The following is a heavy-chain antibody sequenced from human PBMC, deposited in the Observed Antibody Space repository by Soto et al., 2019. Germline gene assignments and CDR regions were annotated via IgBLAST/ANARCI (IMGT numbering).Heavy chain of an antibody. D-gene: IGHD4-4*01. J-gene: IGHJ6*02. CDR1: GFTFSSYA. V-gene: IGHV3-30-3*01. CDR3: ARDSGRGNPHYYYYGMDV. Sequence: GGSLRLSCAASGFTFSSYAMHWVRQAPGKGLEWVAVISYDGSNKYYADSVKGRFTISRDNSKNTLYLQMNSLRAEDTAVCYCARDSGRGNPHYYYYGMDVWGQGATVTVSS. CDR2: ISYDGSNK.